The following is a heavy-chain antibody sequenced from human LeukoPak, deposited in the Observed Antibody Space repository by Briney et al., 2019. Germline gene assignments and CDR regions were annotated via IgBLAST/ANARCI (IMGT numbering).Heavy chain of an antibody. CDR2: IYYSGST. V-gene: IGHV4-59*08. CDR3: ARHYHHPLLPYGWFDP. CDR1: GGSISSYY. J-gene: IGHJ5*02. Sequence: SETLSLTCTVSGGSISSYYWSWIRQPPGKGLEWIGYIYYSGSTNYNPSLKRRVPISVHTSKHQFSLTLSSVTPADTAVYYCARHYHHPLLPYGWFDPWGQGTLVTVSS. D-gene: IGHD2-15*01.